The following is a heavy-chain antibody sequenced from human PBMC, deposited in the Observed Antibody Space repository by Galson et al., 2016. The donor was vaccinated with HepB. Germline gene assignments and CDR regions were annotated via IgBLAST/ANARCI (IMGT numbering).Heavy chain of an antibody. V-gene: IGHV1-46*01. D-gene: IGHD6-19*01. CDR1: GYTFTSYY. CDR3: AGHQWQPGFYFYAMDV. Sequence: SVKVSCKASGYTFTSYYMHWVRQAPGQGLEWMGLIYPKDGDTTYAQQFQDRVTMTRDTSTSTVYMELSSLRSEDTAVYYCAGHQWQPGFYFYAMDVWGQGTTVTVSS. J-gene: IGHJ6*02. CDR2: IYPKDGDT.